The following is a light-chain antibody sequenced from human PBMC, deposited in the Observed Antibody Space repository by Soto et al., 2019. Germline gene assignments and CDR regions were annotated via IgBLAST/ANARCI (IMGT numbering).Light chain of an antibody. V-gene: IGLV1-40*01. Sequence: QSVLTQPPSVSGAPGQRVTISCTGSSSNIGAGYDVHWYQQLPGTAPKLLIYLNNNRPSGVPDRFSGSKSGTLASLAITGLQAEDEADYYCQSYDSSVSGAVFGGGTKLTVL. CDR1: SSNIGAGYD. CDR3: QSYDSSVSGAV. CDR2: LNN. J-gene: IGLJ2*01.